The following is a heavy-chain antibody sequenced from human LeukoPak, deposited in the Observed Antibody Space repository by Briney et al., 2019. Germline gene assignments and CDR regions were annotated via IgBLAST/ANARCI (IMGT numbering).Heavy chain of an antibody. D-gene: IGHD6-13*01. CDR3: ANPLVRSSWLLDY. CDR2: ITSSGGNT. J-gene: IGHJ4*02. V-gene: IGHV3-23*01. CDR1: GFTFSSYA. Sequence: GGSLRLSCAASGFTFSSYAMTWVRQAPGKGLEWVSTITSSGGNTYCAGSVKGRFTISRDNSKNTLYLQMNSLRAEDTAIYYCANPLVRSSWLLDYWGRGTLVTVSA.